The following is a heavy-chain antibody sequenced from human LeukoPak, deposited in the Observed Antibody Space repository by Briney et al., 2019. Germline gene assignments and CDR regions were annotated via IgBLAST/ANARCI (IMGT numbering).Heavy chain of an antibody. V-gene: IGHV4-39*07. CDR1: GGSTSSSNYY. CDR3: ARLVRAYSSFTPKGYYFDY. D-gene: IGHD6-13*01. CDR2: INHSEST. Sequence: KPSETLSLTCTVSGGSTSSSNYYWGWIRQPPGKGLEWIGEINHSESTNYNPSLKSRVTISVDTSKNQFSLKLSSVTAADTAVYYCARLVRAYSSFTPKGYYFDYWGQGILVTVSS. J-gene: IGHJ4*02.